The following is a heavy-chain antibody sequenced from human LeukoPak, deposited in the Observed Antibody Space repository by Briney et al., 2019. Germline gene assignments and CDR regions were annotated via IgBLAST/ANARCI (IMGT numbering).Heavy chain of an antibody. CDR3: ARDGGYSGYDADC. CDR2: ISDSSAM. V-gene: IGHV3-48*01. CDR1: GFTFSTYS. Sequence: GGSLRLSCAASGFTFSTYSMKWVRQAPGKGLEWVSYISDSSAMYYADSVRGRFTISRENDKNSLFLQMNSLRAEDTAVYYCARDGGYSGYDADCWGQGTLVTVSS. J-gene: IGHJ4*02. D-gene: IGHD5-12*01.